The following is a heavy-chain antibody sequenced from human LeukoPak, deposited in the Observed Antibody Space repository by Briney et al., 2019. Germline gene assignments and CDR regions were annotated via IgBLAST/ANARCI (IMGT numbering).Heavy chain of an antibody. D-gene: IGHD6-13*01. CDR1: GFTFSSYA. CDR2: ISGSGGST. V-gene: IGHV3-23*01. Sequence: PGGSLRLSCAASGFTFSSYAMSWVRQAPGKALEWVSAISGSGGSTYYADSVKGRFTISRDNSKNTLYLQMNSLRAEDTAVYYCAKELLETRIAAAGTTFDYWGQGTLVTVSS. CDR3: AKELLETRIAAAGTTFDY. J-gene: IGHJ4*02.